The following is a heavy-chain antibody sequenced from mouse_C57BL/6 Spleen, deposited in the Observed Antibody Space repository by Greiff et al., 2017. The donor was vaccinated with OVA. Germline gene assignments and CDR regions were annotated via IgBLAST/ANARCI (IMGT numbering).Heavy chain of an antibody. CDR1: GYTFTSYW. CDR2: IDPSDSYT. J-gene: IGHJ3*01. D-gene: IGHD3-3*01. Sequence: QVQLQQPGAELVMPGASVKLSCKASGYTFTSYWMHWVKQRPGQGLEWIGEIDPSDSYTNYNQKFKGKSTLTVDKSSSTAYMQLSSLTSGDSAVYYCARGGQGFACRGQETLVAVSA. CDR3: ARGGQGFAC. V-gene: IGHV1-69*01.